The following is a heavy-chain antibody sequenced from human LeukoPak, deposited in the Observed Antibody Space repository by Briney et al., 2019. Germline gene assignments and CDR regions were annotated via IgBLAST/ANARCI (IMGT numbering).Heavy chain of an antibody. V-gene: IGHV3-30*18. CDR3: TKARTSGGETPYHYGVDV. D-gene: IGHD2-21*01. J-gene: IGHJ6*02. Sequence: GGSLRLSCAASGFTFNIYAMHWVRQVPDKGLEGVAVISYEGGYKYYADSVKGRFTISRDNFKNTVYMQMNSLRVEDTAVYYCTKARTSGGETPYHYGVDVWGRGTTVTVSS. CDR2: ISYEGGYK. CDR1: GFTFNIYA.